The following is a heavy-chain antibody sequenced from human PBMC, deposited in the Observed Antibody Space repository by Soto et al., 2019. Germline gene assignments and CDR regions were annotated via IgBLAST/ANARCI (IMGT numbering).Heavy chain of an antibody. CDR3: ARDQKGYYGSGSYSNAEYGMDV. CDR2: IYYSGST. D-gene: IGHD3-10*01. V-gene: IGHV4-31*03. Sequence: SETLSLTCTVSGGSISSGGYYWSWIRQHPGKGLEWIGYIYYSGSTYYNPSLKSRVTISVDTSKNQFSLKLSSVTAADTAVYYCARDQKGYYGSGSYSNAEYGMDVWGQGTMLTVSS. CDR1: GGSISSGGYY. J-gene: IGHJ6*02.